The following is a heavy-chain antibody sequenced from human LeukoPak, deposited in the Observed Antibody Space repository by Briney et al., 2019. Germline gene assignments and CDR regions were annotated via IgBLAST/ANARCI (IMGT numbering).Heavy chain of an antibody. Sequence: GGSLRLSCAASGFTISDYYMSWIRQAPGKGLEWVSYISSSSSYTNYADSVKGRFTISRDNAKNSLYLQMNSLRAEDTAVYYCARCEYGDYGDYWGQGTLVTVSS. V-gene: IGHV3-11*06. CDR1: GFTISDYY. CDR2: ISSSSSYT. J-gene: IGHJ4*02. CDR3: ARCEYGDYGDY. D-gene: IGHD4-17*01.